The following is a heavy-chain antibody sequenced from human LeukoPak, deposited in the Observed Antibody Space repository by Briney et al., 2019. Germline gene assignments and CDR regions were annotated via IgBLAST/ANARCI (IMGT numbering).Heavy chain of an antibody. V-gene: IGHV1-69*13. CDR3: ARAPKEYGPYYYYYGMDV. CDR2: IIPIFGTA. CDR1: GGTFSSYA. J-gene: IGHJ6*02. Sequence: ASVKVSCKASGGTFSSYAISWVRQAPGQGLEWMGGIIPIFGTANYAQKFQGRVTITADESTSTAYMELSSLRSEDTAVYYCARAPKEYGPYYYYYGMDVWGQGTTVTVSS. D-gene: IGHD2/OR15-2a*01.